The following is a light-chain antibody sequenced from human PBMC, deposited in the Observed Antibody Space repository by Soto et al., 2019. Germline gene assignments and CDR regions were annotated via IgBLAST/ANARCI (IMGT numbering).Light chain of an antibody. CDR3: QQYNSYSKT. Sequence: DIQMTQSPSTLSASVGDRLTITCRASQSISSWLAWYQQKPGKAPKLLIFDASSLESGVPSRFIGSESGTEFALTISSLQPDDFPTYYGQQYNSYSKTFGQGTKGDIK. J-gene: IGKJ1*01. V-gene: IGKV1-5*01. CDR2: DAS. CDR1: QSISSW.